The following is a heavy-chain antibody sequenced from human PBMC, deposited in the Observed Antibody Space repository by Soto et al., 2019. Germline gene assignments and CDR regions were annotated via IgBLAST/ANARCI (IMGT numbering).Heavy chain of an antibody. CDR3: ARHDRIAQLQNGMGL. V-gene: IGHV4-59*01. CDR1: GGSIIGFY. J-gene: IGHJ3*01. CDR2: IFYAGTT. D-gene: IGHD2-8*01. Sequence: SETLSLTCTVSGGSIIGFYWSWMRQPPGKGLEWIGYIFYAGTTLYTPSLKSRVTISVDTSKNQFSLKLSSVTAADTAVYYRARHDRIAQLQNGMGLWGPGTLVTVS.